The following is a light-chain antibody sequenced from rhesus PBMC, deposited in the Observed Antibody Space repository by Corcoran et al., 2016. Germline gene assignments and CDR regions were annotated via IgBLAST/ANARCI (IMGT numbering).Light chain of an antibody. CDR2: GNN. V-gene: IGLV3-43*01. CDR3: NSWDISGTHLV. J-gene: IGLJ6*01. CDR1: SLKSYY. Sequence: SSALTQEPALSVALGHTVRMTCQGDSLKSYYASWYQQKPGQVPVLVVYGNNSRASGIPERFSGSWSGISSSLIITAAQVEDEADYYCNSWDISGTHLVFGSGTKLTVL.